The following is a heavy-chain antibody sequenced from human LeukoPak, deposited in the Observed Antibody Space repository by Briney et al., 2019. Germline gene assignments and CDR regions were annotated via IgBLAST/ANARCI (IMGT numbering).Heavy chain of an antibody. D-gene: IGHD3-22*01. J-gene: IGHJ4*02. V-gene: IGHV3-21*01. CDR3: ARDQAYYDSSGYYVDY. Sequence: GGSLRLSCAASGFTCSSYSMNWVRQAPGKGLEWVSSISSSSSYIYYADSVKGRFTISRDNAKNSLYLQMNSLRAEDTAVYYCARDQAYYDSSGYYVDYWGQGTLVTVSS. CDR1: GFTCSSYS. CDR2: ISSSSSYI.